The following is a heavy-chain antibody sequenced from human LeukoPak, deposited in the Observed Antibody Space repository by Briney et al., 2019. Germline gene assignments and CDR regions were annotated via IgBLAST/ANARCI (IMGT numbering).Heavy chain of an antibody. CDR3: ARQARWFQKGYYFDY. CDR2: MSYSGST. Sequence: SETLSLTCTVSDGSISSYYWSWIRQPPGKGLEWIGYMSYSGSTNYNPSSGGRVTISVDTSKNQFSLKLSSVTAADTAVYYCARQARWFQKGYYFDYWGQGTLVTVSS. D-gene: IGHD4-23*01. J-gene: IGHJ4*02. V-gene: IGHV4-59*08. CDR1: DGSISSYY.